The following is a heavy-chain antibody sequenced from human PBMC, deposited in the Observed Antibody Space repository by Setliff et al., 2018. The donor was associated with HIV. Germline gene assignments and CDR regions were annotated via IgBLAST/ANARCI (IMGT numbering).Heavy chain of an antibody. D-gene: IGHD7-27*01. CDR3: ARDLSPDLGYFDY. J-gene: IGHJ4*02. CDR1: GGSISSGDYF. CDR2: IYYSGST. V-gene: IGHV4-31*03. Sequence: SETLSLTCTVSGGSISSGDYFWSWIRQHPGKGLEWIGYIYYSGSTYYSPSLKGRVTISVDTSKNQFSLKLSSVTAADTAVYYCARDLSPDLGYFDYWGQGTLVTVSS.